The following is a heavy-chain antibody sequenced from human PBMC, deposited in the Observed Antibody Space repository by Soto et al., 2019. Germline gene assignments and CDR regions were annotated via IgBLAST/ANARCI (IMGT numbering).Heavy chain of an antibody. D-gene: IGHD3-22*01. CDR1: GYNFANYW. J-gene: IGHJ4*02. Sequence: PGESLKISCKGSGYNFANYWIGWVRQMPGKGLEWMGMIFPGDSDTKKSPSLQGQITMSVDKSNSSAYLQWRSLKASDTAMYYCAAGYDNGLDDFDIWGQGTMVTVSS. CDR3: AAGYDNGLDDFDI. CDR2: IFPGDSDT. V-gene: IGHV5-51*01.